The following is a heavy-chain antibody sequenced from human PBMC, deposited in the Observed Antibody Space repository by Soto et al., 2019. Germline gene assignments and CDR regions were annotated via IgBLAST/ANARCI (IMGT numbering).Heavy chain of an antibody. Sequence: SETLSLTCTVSGGSISSGGYYWSWIRQHPGKGLEWIGYIYYSGSTYYNPSLKSRVTISVDTSKNQFSLKLSSVTAADTAVYYCSAYGSGSYYNDDYWGQGTLVTVSS. D-gene: IGHD3-10*01. J-gene: IGHJ4*02. CDR1: GGSISSGGYY. V-gene: IGHV4-31*03. CDR2: IYYSGST. CDR3: SAYGSGSYYNDDY.